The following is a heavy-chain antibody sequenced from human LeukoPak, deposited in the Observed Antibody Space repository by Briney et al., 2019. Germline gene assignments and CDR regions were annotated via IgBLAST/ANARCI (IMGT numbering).Heavy chain of an antibody. V-gene: IGHV3-74*01. CDR2: INHNGISI. J-gene: IGHJ6*02. CDR1: GFTFSSDW. D-gene: IGHD5-12*01. Sequence: GGSLRLSCAASGFTFSSDWMHWVRQAPGKGLVWISRINHNGISIAYADSVKGRFTISRDSAKNTLYLQMNSLRDEDTAVYYCARVPGYNGYFYGMDVWGQGTTVTVSS. CDR3: ARVPGYNGYFYGMDV.